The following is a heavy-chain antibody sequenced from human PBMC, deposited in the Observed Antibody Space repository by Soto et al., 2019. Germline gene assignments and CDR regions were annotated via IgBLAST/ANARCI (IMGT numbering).Heavy chain of an antibody. CDR2: IYYSGST. CDR3: ARVCGGDCHNAFDI. V-gene: IGHV4-31*03. J-gene: IGHJ3*02. D-gene: IGHD2-21*02. Sequence: QVQLQESGPGLVKPSQTLSLTCTVSGGSISSGGYYGSWIRQHPGKGLEWIGYIYYSGSTYYNPSLKSRVTISVDTSKNQLSLKLSSVTAADTAVYYCARVCGGDCHNAFDIWGQGTMVTVSS. CDR1: GGSISSGGYY.